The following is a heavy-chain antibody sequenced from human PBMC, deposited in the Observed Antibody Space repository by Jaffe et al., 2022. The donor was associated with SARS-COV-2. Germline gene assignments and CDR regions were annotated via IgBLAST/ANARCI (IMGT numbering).Heavy chain of an antibody. D-gene: IGHD6-13*01. J-gene: IGHJ4*02. CDR1: GFTFSSYA. CDR2: ISYDGSNK. CDR3: ARGDSSSWYGTAGGVDY. V-gene: IGHV3-30-3*01. Sequence: QVQLVESGGGVVQPGRSLRLSCAASGFTFSSYAMHWVRQAPGKGLEWVAVISYDGSNKYYADSVKGRFTISRDNSKNTLYLQMNSLRAEDTAVYYCARGDSSSWYGTAGGVDYWGQGTLVTVSS.